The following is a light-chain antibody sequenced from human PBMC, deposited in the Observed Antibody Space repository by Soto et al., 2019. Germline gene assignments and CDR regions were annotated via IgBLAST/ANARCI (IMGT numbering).Light chain of an antibody. V-gene: IGKV3-20*01. J-gene: IGKJ2*01. CDR1: QSVSRSN. Sequence: EIVLTQSPGTLSLSPGERATLSCRASQSVSRSNLAWYQQKPGQAPRLLIYGATRRATIIQDRFSGSGSGTDFTLTIIRLEPEDFAMYYCQQYGSSPYTFGQGTKLEIK. CDR3: QQYGSSPYT. CDR2: GAT.